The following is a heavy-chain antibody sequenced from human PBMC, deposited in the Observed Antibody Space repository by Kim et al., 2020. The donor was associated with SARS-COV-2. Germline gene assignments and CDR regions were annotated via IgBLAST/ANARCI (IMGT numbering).Heavy chain of an antibody. V-gene: IGHV4-34*01. CDR1: GGSFSGYY. J-gene: IGHJ4*02. CDR2: INHSGST. D-gene: IGHD3-16*02. CDR3: AREGAKEGIVIMFGGVIPYFDY. Sequence: SETLSLTCAVYGGSFSGYYWSWIRQPPGKGLEWIGEINHSGSTDYNPSLKSRVTISVDTSKNQFSLKLSSVTAADTAVYYCAREGAKEGIVIMFGGVIPYFDYWGQGTLVTVSS.